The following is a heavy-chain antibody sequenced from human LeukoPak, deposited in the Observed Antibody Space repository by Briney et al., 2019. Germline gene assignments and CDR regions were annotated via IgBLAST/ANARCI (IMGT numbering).Heavy chain of an antibody. V-gene: IGHV3-48*03. CDR1: GFTFSSYE. J-gene: IGHJ4*02. Sequence: GGSLRLSCAASGFTFSSYEMNWVRQAPGKGLEWVSSISSGAATIYYADSVKGRFTISRDNAKNSLYLQMNSLRAEDTAVYYCARRPYYYGSGSYYNVPYYFDYWGQGTLVTVSS. D-gene: IGHD3-10*01. CDR3: ARRPYYYGSGSYYNVPYYFDY. CDR2: ISSGAATI.